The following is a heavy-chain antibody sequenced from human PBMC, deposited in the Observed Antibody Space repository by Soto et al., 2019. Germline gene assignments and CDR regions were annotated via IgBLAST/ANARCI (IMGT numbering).Heavy chain of an antibody. CDR1: EFTFRSYW. D-gene: IGHD1-7*01. CDR2: ISGDGSST. Sequence: EVQLVDSGGGLVQPGGSLRLSCAASEFTFRSYWMHWVRQSPGKWLVWVSRISGDGSSTNYADSVKGRVTISRDNAKNTVYWQIDSLRAEDTAVYYCARSLAGTYGAFDLWGQGTMVTVSS. J-gene: IGHJ3*01. CDR3: ARSLAGTYGAFDL. V-gene: IGHV3-74*01.